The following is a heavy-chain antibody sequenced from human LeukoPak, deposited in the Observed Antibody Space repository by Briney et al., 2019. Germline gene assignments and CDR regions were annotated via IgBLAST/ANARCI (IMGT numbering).Heavy chain of an antibody. V-gene: IGHV3-64*01. CDR2: ISSNGGST. CDR1: GFTFSSYA. D-gene: IGHD3-22*01. Sequence: GGSLRLSCAASGFTFSSYAMHWVRQAPGKGLEYVSAISSNGGSTYYANSVKGRFTISRDNSKNTLYLQMGSLRAEDMAVYYCAREPLYYYDSSGYMDVWGKGTTVTVSS. CDR3: AREPLYYYDSSGYMDV. J-gene: IGHJ6*03.